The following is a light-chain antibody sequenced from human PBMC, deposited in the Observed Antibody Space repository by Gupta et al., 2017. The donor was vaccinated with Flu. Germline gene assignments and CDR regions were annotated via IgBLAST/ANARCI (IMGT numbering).Light chain of an antibody. CDR2: AAS. CDR1: QGISSY. CDR3: QQLNSYPLT. J-gene: IGKJ5*01. Sequence: PSFLSASVGDRVTITCRASQGISSYLAWYQQKPGKAPKLLIYAASTLQSGVPSRLSGSGSGTEFTLTISSLQPEDFATYYCQQLNSYPLTFGQGTRLEIK. V-gene: IGKV1-9*01.